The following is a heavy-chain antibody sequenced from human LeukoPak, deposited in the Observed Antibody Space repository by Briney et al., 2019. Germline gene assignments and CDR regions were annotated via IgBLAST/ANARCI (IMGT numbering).Heavy chain of an antibody. CDR2: IYYSGST. D-gene: IGHD3-10*01. J-gene: IGHJ4*02. CDR3: ARGDVRFGDLPS. V-gene: IGHV4-59*01. Sequence: SETLSLTCTVSGGSISSYYWSWIRQPPGKGLEWIGYIYYSGSTNYNPSLKSRVTISVDTSKNQFSLKLSSVTAADTAVYYCARGDVRFGDLPSWGQGTRVTVSS. CDR1: GGSISSYY.